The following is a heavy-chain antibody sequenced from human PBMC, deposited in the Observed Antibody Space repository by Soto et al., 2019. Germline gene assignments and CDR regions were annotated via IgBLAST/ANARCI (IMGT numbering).Heavy chain of an antibody. D-gene: IGHD2-21*02. CDR2: IIPIVDTT. Sequence: QLHLVQSGAEVKKPGSSLKVSCKASGGTFSNSVISWVRQAPGQGLEWMVGIIPIVDTTNYAQKLQGRITIIADESTNTVYMELSNLRSADTGVDYWARAPILVSVTLHENYFDSWGQGTLVTVSS. CDR1: GGTFSNSV. J-gene: IGHJ4*02. V-gene: IGHV1-69*01. CDR3: ARAPILVSVTLHENYFDS.